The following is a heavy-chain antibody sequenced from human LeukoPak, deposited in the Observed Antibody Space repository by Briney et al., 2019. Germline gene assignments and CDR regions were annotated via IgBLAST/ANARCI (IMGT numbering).Heavy chain of an antibody. CDR3: ASSGYSGYDYPPGQRAFDI. V-gene: IGHV4-38-2*02. D-gene: IGHD5-12*01. J-gene: IGHJ3*02. Sequence: SETLSLTCTVSGYSISSGYYWGWIRQPPGKGLEWIGSIYHSGSTYYNPSLKSRVTISVDTSKNQFSLKLSSVTAADTAVYYCASSGYSGYDYPPGQRAFDIWGQGTMVTVSS. CDR2: IYHSGST. CDR1: GYSISSGYY.